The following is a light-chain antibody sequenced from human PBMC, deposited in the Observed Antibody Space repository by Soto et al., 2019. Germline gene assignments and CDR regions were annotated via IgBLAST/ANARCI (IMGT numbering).Light chain of an antibody. Sequence: IQMTQSPSTLSASVGDTVTISCRASQAISVSLAWYRQKPGKDPNLLIYDASTLQEGVPSRFSGSGSGTEFTLTVTRLQPDDFATYFCQQYEKYSTFGHGTKVDVK. V-gene: IGKV1-5*01. J-gene: IGKJ1*01. CDR2: DAS. CDR1: QAISVS. CDR3: QQYEKYST.